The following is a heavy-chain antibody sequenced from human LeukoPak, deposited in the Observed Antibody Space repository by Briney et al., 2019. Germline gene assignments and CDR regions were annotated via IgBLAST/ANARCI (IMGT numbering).Heavy chain of an antibody. Sequence: SVTVSCKASGGTFSSYAISWVRQAPGQGLEWMGGIIPIFGTANYAQRFQGRVTITADESTSTAYMELSSLRSEDTAAYYCAREIGMVRGAYYYGMDVWGQGTTVTVSS. J-gene: IGHJ6*02. V-gene: IGHV1-69*13. CDR2: IIPIFGTA. CDR1: GGTFSSYA. CDR3: AREIGMVRGAYYYGMDV. D-gene: IGHD3-10*01.